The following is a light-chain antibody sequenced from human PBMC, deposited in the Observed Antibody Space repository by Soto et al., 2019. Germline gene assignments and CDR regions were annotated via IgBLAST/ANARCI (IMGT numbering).Light chain of an antibody. CDR3: QQCYNWPQWT. J-gene: IGKJ1*01. CDR1: QGVGTV. CDR2: DAS. V-gene: IGKV3-11*01. Sequence: EIVLTQSPATLSLSPGERATLSCRASQGVGTVFAWYQQKPGQAPRLLIYDASNRATGIPARFSGSGSGTDFTLTISSLEPEDFAVYYCQQCYNWPQWTFGQGTKVDIK.